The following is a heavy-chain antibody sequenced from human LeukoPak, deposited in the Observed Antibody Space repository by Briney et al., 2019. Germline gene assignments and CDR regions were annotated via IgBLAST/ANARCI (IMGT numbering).Heavy chain of an antibody. J-gene: IGHJ5*02. V-gene: IGHV1-69*13. D-gene: IGHD3-10*01. Sequence: SVKVSCKASGGTFSSYAISWVRQAPGQGLEWMGGIIPIFGTANYAQKFQGRVTITADESTGTAYMELSSLRSEDAAVYYCARDLVAITMVRGSFDPWGQGTLVTVSS. CDR2: IIPIFGTA. CDR3: ARDLVAITMVRGSFDP. CDR1: GGTFSSYA.